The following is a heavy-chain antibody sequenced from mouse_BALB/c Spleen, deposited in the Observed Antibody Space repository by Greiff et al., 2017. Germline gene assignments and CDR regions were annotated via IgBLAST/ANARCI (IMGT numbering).Heavy chain of an antibody. Sequence: DVHLVESGGGLVQPGGSMKLSCVASGFTFSNYWMNWVRQSPEKGLEWVAEIRLKSNNYATHYAESVKGRFTISRDDSKSSVYLQMNNLRAEDTGIYYCTSRRALGGYFDYWGQGTTLTVSS. V-gene: IGHV6-6*02. J-gene: IGHJ2*01. CDR3: TSRRALGGYFDY. CDR1: GFTFSNYW. D-gene: IGHD3-3*01. CDR2: IRLKSNNYAT.